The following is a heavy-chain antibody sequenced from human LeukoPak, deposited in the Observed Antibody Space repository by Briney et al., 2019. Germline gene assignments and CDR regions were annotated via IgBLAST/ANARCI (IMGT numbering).Heavy chain of an antibody. V-gene: IGHV4-59*08. CDR1: GGSISSYY. J-gene: IGHJ4*02. CDR2: IYYSGST. Sequence: PSETLSLTCTVSGGSISSYYWSWIRQPPGKGLEWIGYIYYSGSTNYNPSLKSRVTISVDTSKNQFSLKLSSVTAADTAVYYCARLGKDAFDIWGQGTRVTVSS. D-gene: IGHD3-16*01. CDR3: ARLGKDAFDI.